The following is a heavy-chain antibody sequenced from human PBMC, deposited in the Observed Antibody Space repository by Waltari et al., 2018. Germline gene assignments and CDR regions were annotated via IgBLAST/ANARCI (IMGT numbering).Heavy chain of an antibody. J-gene: IGHJ4*02. V-gene: IGHV4-61*02. Sequence: QVQLQESGPGLVKPSQTLSLTCTVSGGSIRSGSYYWSWIRQPAGKGLEWIGRIYTSGSTNYNPSLKSRVTISVDTSKNQFSLKLSSVTAADTAVYYCAREESVTGEGYFDYWGQGTLVTVSS. CDR1: GGSIRSGSYY. CDR2: IYTSGST. D-gene: IGHD1-20*01. CDR3: AREESVTGEGYFDY.